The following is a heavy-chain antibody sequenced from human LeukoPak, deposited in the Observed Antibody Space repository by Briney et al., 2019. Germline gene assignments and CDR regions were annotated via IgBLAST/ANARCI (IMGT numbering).Heavy chain of an antibody. V-gene: IGHV4-39*07. Sequence: SETLSLTCTVSGGSISSSSHYWGWIRQPPGKGLGWIGSMYYRGSTYHNPSLKSRVTISVDTSKSQFSLKLSSVTAADTAVYYCATTTIRLGYWGQGTLVTVSS. CDR1: GGSISSSSHY. D-gene: IGHD1-26*01. J-gene: IGHJ4*02. CDR3: ATTTIRLGY. CDR2: MYYRGST.